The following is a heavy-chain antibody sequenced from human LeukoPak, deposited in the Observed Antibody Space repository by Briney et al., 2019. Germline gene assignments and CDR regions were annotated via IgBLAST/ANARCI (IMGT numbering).Heavy chain of an antibody. D-gene: IGHD3-10*01. J-gene: IGHJ5*02. CDR2: ISSSSSTI. V-gene: IGHV3-48*01. CDR1: GFTFSSYW. Sequence: PGGSLRLSCAASGFTFSSYWMNWVRQAPGKGLEWVSYISSSSSTIYYADSVKGRFTISRDNARNSLYLQMNSLRAEDTAVYYCARDHFGLTYNWFDPWGQGTLVTVSS. CDR3: ARDHFGLTYNWFDP.